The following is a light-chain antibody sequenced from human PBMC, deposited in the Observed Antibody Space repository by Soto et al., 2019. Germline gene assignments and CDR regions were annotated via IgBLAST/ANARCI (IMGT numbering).Light chain of an antibody. CDR3: HHYGGSPIT. CDR2: SAS. V-gene: IGKV1-39*01. Sequence: IQLTQSPSSLSASVGDRVTITCRASQSISTYLHWYQQKPGRAPELLIYSASSLQSGVPSRFSGSGSGTDFTLTISRLEPEDFAVYYCHHYGGSPITFGQGTRLENK. CDR1: QSISTY. J-gene: IGKJ5*01.